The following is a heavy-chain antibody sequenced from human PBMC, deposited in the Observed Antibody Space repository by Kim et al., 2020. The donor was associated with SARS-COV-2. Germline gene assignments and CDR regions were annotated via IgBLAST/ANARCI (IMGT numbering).Heavy chain of an antibody. V-gene: IGHV3-48*03. Sequence: DAVKGRFTISRDNAKNSLLLQRNSLRAEDTAVYYCASLSIKIFGVVMGFDYWGQGTLVTVSS. J-gene: IGHJ4*02. D-gene: IGHD3-3*01. CDR3: ASLSIKIFGVVMGFDY.